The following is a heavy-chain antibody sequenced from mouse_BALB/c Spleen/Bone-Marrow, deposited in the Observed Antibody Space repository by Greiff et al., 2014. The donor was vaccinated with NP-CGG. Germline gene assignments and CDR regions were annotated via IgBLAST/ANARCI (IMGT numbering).Heavy chain of an antibody. J-gene: IGHJ2*01. V-gene: IGHV5-9-4*01. Sequence: VKVEESGGGLVKPGGSLKLSCAASGFTFSSYAMSWVRQSPEKRLEWVAEICSGGSYTYYQDTVTGRCTISRDTAKNTLCLEMSSLRSEDTAMYYCARAKGNCFDYWGQGTTLTVSS. CDR1: GFTFSSYA. D-gene: IGHD2-14*01. CDR3: ARAKGNCFDY. CDR2: ICSGGSYT.